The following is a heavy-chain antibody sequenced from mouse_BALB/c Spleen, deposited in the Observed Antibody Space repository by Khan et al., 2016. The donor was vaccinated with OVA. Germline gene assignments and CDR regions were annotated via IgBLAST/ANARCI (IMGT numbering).Heavy chain of an antibody. CDR1: GYTFADSG. CDR2: ISTYYGNI. CDR3: IRDGMSEFAD. D-gene: IGHD2-3*01. V-gene: IGHV1S137*01. Sequence: QVQLKESGPEPVRPGASVKISCKGSGYTFADSGMHWVRQSHAKSLEWIGVISTYYGNIKYNQKFEGRATMTVDKSSSTAYMELASMTSEDSAVYLCIRDGMSEFADWGEGTLVTVSA. J-gene: IGHJ3*01.